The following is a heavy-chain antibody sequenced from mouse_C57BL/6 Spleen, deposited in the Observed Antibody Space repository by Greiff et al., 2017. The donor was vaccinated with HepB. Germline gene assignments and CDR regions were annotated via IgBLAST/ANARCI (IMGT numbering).Heavy chain of an antibody. V-gene: IGHV5-4*01. CDR1: GFTFSSYA. CDR3: AYYSNYFDY. Sequence: EVHLVESGGGLVKPGGSLKLSCAASGFTFSSYAMSWVRQTPEKRLEWVATISDGGSYTYYPDNVKGRFTISRDNAKNNLYLQMSHLKSEDTAMYYCAYYSNYFDYWGQGTTLTVSS. D-gene: IGHD2-5*01. CDR2: ISDGGSYT. J-gene: IGHJ2*01.